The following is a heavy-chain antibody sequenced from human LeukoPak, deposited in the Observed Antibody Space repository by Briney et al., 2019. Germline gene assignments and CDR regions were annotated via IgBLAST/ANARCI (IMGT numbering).Heavy chain of an antibody. J-gene: IGHJ4*02. CDR3: ARRPGSGWYVLDY. CDR2: ISDSGGST. Sequence: GGSLRLSCAASGFTFSSHWMHWVRQAPGKGLEWVSVISDSGGSTYSADSVKGRFTISRDNSKSTLYLQMNSLRAEDTAIYYCARRPGSGWYVLDYWGQGTLVTVSS. CDR1: GFTFSSHW. D-gene: IGHD6-19*01. V-gene: IGHV3-23*01.